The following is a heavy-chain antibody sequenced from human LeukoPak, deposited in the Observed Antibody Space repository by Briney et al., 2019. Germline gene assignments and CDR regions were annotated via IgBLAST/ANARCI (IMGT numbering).Heavy chain of an antibody. CDR1: GGSISSYY. D-gene: IGHD3-22*01. V-gene: IGHV4-59*01. J-gene: IGHJ4*02. CDR3: ARGQYYYDSSGYSMNFDY. Sequence: SETLSLTCTVSGGSISSYYWSWIRQPPGKGLEWIGYIYYSGSTNYNPSLKSRVTISVDTSKNQFSLKLSSVTAADTAVYYCARGQYYYDSSGYSMNFDYWGQGTLVTVSS. CDR2: IYYSGST.